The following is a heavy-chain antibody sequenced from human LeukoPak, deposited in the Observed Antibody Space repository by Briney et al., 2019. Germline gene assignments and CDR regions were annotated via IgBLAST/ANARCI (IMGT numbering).Heavy chain of an antibody. V-gene: IGHV3-38-3*01. D-gene: IGHD2-15*01. CDR1: GFTVSSNE. CDR3: AKHSSLVVRNYFDC. CDR2: ISGGST. Sequence: GGSLRLSCAASGFTVSSNEMSWVRQAPGKGLEWVSSISGGSTYYADSRKGRFTISRDNSKNTLYLQMNSLRAEDTAVYYCAKHSSLVVRNYFDCWGQGTLVTVSS. J-gene: IGHJ4*02.